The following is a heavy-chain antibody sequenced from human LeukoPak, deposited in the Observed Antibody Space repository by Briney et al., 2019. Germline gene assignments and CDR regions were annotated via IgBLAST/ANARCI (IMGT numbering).Heavy chain of an antibody. CDR3: AGCGDYVWGSSDY. J-gene: IGHJ4*02. CDR2: ISSSSSYI. D-gene: IGHD3-16*01. Sequence: GGSLRLSCAASGFTFSSYSMNWVRQAPGKGLEWVSSISSSSSYIYYADSVKGRFTISRDNAKNSLYLQMNSLRAEDTAVYYCAGCGDYVWGSSDYWGQGTLVTVSS. V-gene: IGHV3-21*01. CDR1: GFTFSSYS.